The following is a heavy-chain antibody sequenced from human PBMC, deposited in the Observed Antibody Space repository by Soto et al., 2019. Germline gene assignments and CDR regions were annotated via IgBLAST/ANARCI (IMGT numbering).Heavy chain of an antibody. CDR3: ARDHDRSPDYYYGMDV. Sequence: PSETLSLTCTVSGGSISSYYWSWIRQPAGKGLEWIGRIYTSGSTNYNPSLKSRVTMSVDTSKNQFSLKLGSVTAADTAVYYCARDHDRSPDYYYGMDVWGQGTTVTVSS. J-gene: IGHJ6*02. CDR2: IYTSGST. V-gene: IGHV4-4*07. D-gene: IGHD3-9*01. CDR1: GGSISSYY.